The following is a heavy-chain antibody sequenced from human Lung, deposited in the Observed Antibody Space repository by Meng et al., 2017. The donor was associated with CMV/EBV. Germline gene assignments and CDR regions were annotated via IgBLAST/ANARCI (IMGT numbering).Heavy chain of an antibody. V-gene: IGHV4-59*01. D-gene: IGHD1-26*01. CDR2: IYYSGST. CDR1: GGSISSYH. CDR3: ARVGRSGSYLPGLDY. J-gene: IGHJ4*02. Sequence: SETLSLXXTVSGGSISSYHWSWIRQPPGKGLEWIGYIYYSGSTNYNPSLKSRVTISVDTSKNQFSLKLSSVTAADTAVYYCARVGRSGSYLPGLDYWGQGXLVTVSS.